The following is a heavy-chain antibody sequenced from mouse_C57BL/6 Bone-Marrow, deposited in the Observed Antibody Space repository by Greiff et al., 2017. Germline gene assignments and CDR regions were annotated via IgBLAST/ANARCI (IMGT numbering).Heavy chain of an antibody. J-gene: IGHJ2*01. CDR3: TREEGYYAGY. CDR1: GYTFPDYE. CDR2: IDPETGGT. D-gene: IGHD2-3*01. Sequence: VQLQESGAELVRPGASVTLSCKASGYTFPDYEMHWVKQTPVHGLEWIGAIDPETGGTAYNQKFKGKAILTADKSSSTAYMELRSLTSEGSAVYYCTREEGYYAGYGGQGTTLTVSS. V-gene: IGHV1-15*01.